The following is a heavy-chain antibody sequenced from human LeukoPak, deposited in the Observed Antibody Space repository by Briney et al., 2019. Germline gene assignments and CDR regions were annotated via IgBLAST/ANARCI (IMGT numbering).Heavy chain of an antibody. J-gene: IGHJ4*02. D-gene: IGHD3-10*01. CDR2: IYYGGST. CDR3: ARLLWFGELGSYYFDY. V-gene: IGHV4-39*01. CDR1: GGSISSSSYY. Sequence: PSETLSLTCNVSGGSISSSSYYWGWIRQPPGKGLEWIGSIYYGGSTYYNPSLKSRATISVDTSKNQFSLRLRSVTAADTAVYYCARLLWFGELGSYYFDYWSQGTLVTVSS.